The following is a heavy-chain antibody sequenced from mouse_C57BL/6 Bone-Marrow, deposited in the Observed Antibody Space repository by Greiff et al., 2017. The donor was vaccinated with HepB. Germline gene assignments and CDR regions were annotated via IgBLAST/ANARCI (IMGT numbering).Heavy chain of an antibody. CDR2: INPSSGYT. J-gene: IGHJ2*01. D-gene: IGHD2-1*01. V-gene: IGHV1-4*01. Sequence: VKLMESGAELARPGASVKMSCKASGYTFTSYTMHWVKQSPGQGLEWIGYINPSSGYTKYNQKFKDKATLTADKSSSTAYMQLSSLTSEDSAVYYCARWAYGNPFDYWGQVTTLTVSS. CDR3: ARWAYGNPFDY. CDR1: GYTFTSYT.